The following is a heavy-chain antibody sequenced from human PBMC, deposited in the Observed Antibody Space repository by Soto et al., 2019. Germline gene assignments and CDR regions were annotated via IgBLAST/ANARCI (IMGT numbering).Heavy chain of an antibody. CDR1: GDSVSSNSAA. Sequence: QVQLQQSGPGLVKPSQTLSLTCAISGDSVSSNSAAWIWIRQSPSRGLEWLGRTYYRSNWYNDYAVSVKSRITINPDTYKNQCPLQLNSVTPEDTAVYYCARDSGDGYKKYYYYGMDVWGQGTTVTVSS. CDR3: ARDSGDGYKKYYYYGMDV. D-gene: IGHD1-1*01. J-gene: IGHJ6*02. CDR2: TYYRSNWYN. V-gene: IGHV6-1*01.